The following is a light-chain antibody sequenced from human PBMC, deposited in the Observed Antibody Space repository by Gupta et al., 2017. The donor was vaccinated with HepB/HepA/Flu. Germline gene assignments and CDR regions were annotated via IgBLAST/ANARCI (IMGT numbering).Light chain of an antibody. CDR3: QQSYSTPWT. J-gene: IGKJ1*01. CDR2: AAS. CDR1: QSISSY. Sequence: DIQMTQYPSSLSASVGDRVTVTCRASQSISSYLNWYQQKPGKAPKLLIYAASSLQSEVPLRFSGSGVGTDFALTISSLQPEDFATYYCQQSYSTPWTFGQGTKVEIK. V-gene: IGKV1-39*01.